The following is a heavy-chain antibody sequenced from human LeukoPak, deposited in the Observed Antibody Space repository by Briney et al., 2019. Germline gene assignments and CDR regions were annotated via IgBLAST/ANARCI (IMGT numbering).Heavy chain of an antibody. V-gene: IGHV4-59*01. D-gene: IGHD2-21*02. CDR3: ARLYCGGDCFAGYFDY. Sequence: SETLSLTCTVSGGSISSYYWSWIRQPPGKGLEWIGYIYYSGSTNYNPSLKSRVTISVDTSKNQFSLKLSSVTAADTAVYYCARLYCGGDCFAGYFDYWDQGTLVTVSS. CDR1: GGSISSYY. J-gene: IGHJ4*02. CDR2: IYYSGST.